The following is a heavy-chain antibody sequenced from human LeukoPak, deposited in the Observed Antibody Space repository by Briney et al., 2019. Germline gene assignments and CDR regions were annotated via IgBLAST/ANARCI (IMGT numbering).Heavy chain of an antibody. Sequence: GGSLRLSCAASGFTFSSYAMHWVRQAPGKGLEWVAVISYDGSNKYYADSAKGRFTISRDNSKNTLYLQMNSLRAEDTAVYYCASGLYYYDSSGLFDYWGQGTLVTVSS. V-gene: IGHV3-30-3*01. J-gene: IGHJ4*02. CDR2: ISYDGSNK. CDR1: GFTFSSYA. D-gene: IGHD3-22*01. CDR3: ASGLYYYDSSGLFDY.